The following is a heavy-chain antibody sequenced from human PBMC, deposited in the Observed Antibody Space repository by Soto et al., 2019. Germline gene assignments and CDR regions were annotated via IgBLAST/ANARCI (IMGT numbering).Heavy chain of an antibody. Sequence: EVQLVESGGGLVQPGGSLRLSCVDSGFTFSSYWMSWVRQAPVKGLEWVGNIKQDGSEENYVDSVKGRFTMSRDNAKNSTYLQIHILRAADTAVYYCARIASSGRGWDVGGQGTKVVVSS. CDR3: ARIASSGRGWDV. CDR2: IKQDGSEE. J-gene: IGHJ6*02. CDR1: GFTFSSYW. V-gene: IGHV3-7*01. D-gene: IGHD3-10*01.